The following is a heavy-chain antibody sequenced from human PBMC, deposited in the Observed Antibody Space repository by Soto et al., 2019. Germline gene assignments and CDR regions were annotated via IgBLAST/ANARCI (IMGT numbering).Heavy chain of an antibody. D-gene: IGHD3-10*01. Sequence: ASETLSLTCTVSGGSISSYYWSWIRQPPGKGLEWIGYIYYSGSTHYNPSLKSRVTISVDTSKNQFSLKLSSVTAADTAVYYCARNYGPGYTFDYWGQGTLVT. CDR1: GGSISSYY. CDR2: IYYSGST. J-gene: IGHJ4*02. CDR3: ARNYGPGYTFDY. V-gene: IGHV4-59*08.